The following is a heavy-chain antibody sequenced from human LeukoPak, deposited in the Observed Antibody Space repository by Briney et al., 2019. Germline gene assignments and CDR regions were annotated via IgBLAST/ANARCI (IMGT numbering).Heavy chain of an antibody. CDR1: GFTFSSYW. D-gene: IGHD6-13*01. V-gene: IGHV3-7*01. Sequence: PGGSLRLSCAASGFTFSSYWMSWVRQAPGKGLEWVANIKQDGSEKYYVDSVKGRFTISRDNAKNSLYLQMNSLRAEDTAVYYCARDGEYSSSWWYYYYMDVWGKGTTVTVSS. CDR3: ARDGEYSSSWWYYYYMDV. CDR2: IKQDGSEK. J-gene: IGHJ6*03.